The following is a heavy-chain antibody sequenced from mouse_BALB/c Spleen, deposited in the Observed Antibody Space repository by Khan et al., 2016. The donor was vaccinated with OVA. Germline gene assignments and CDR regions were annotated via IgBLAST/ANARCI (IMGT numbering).Heavy chain of an antibody. CDR3: ARPTITTIVATSYWFFDV. J-gene: IGHJ1*03. CDR2: ISSGDSYT. Sequence: EVQLVETGGDLVKPGGSLKLSCAASGFTFSGYALSWVRQTPEKRLEWVATISSGDSYTYYPDSVKGRFTISRDNVKNTLYLQMINLWSEDTAMYYCARPTITTIVATSYWFFDVWGTGTTVTVSS. V-gene: IGHV5-9-3*01. D-gene: IGHD1-1*01. CDR1: GFTFSGYA.